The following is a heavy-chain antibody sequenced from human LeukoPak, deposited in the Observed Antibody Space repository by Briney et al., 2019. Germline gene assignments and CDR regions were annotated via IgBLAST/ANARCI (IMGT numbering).Heavy chain of an antibody. V-gene: IGHV4-39*01. CDR2: IYYSGST. D-gene: IGHD3-22*01. CDR1: GGSISSTNNY. J-gene: IGHJ4*02. Sequence: SETLSLTCTVSGGSISSTNNYWGWIRQPPGKGLEWIGSIYYSGSTYYNPSLKSRVTISVDTSKNQFSLKLSSVTAADTAVYHCARPLAYYDSSGYYSLYFDYWGQGTLVTVSS. CDR3: ARPLAYYDSSGYYSLYFDY.